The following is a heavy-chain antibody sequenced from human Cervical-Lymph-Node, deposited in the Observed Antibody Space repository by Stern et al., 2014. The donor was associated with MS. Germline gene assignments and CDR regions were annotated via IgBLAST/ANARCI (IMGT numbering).Heavy chain of an antibody. D-gene: IGHD1-14*01. CDR2: ISSSRSTI. V-gene: IGHV3-48*02. Sequence: EVQLVESGGGLVQPGGSLRLSCAASGFTFSSYSMTWVRQAPGKGLEWVSYISSSRSTISYADSVKGRFPTPRANAKNSLYLQMNSLRDEDTAVYYCAREDELGGTAWGQGTLVTVSS. CDR1: GFTFSSYS. J-gene: IGHJ5*02. CDR3: AREDELGGTA.